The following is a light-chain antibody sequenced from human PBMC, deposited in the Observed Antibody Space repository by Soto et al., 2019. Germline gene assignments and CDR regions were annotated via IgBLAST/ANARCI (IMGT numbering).Light chain of an antibody. CDR1: SSDVGGYNY. CDR3: SSYTSSSSYV. CDR2: EVS. Sequence: QSALTQPASVSGSPGQSITISCTGTSSDVGGYNYVSWYQQHPGKAPKLIIYEVSNRPSGVSNRFSGSKSGNTASLTISGLQAEDEADYYCSSYTSSSSYVFXTGTKVTVL. V-gene: IGLV2-14*01. J-gene: IGLJ1*01.